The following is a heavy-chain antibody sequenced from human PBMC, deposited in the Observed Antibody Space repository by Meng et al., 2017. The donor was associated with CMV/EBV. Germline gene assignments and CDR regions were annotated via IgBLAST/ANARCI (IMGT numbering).Heavy chain of an antibody. CDR2: IKSKTDGGTT. D-gene: IGHD2-2*01. Sequence: GGSLRLSCAASGFIFSNAWMSWVRQAPGKGLEWVGRIKSKTDGGTTDYAAPVKGRFTISRDDSKNTLYLQMNSLKTEDTAVYYCTTALYCSSTSCYYYYYYGMDVWGQGTTVTVSS. J-gene: IGHJ6*02. CDR3: TTALYCSSTSCYYYYYYGMDV. V-gene: IGHV3-15*01. CDR1: GFIFSNAW.